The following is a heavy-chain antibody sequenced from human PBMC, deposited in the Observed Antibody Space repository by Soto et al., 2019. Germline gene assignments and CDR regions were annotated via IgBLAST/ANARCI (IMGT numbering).Heavy chain of an antibody. CDR1: GFTFSTYE. D-gene: IGHD4-17*01. CDR3: ARALTVTTDDY. CDR2: ISGSGSTI. J-gene: IGHJ4*02. Sequence: PGGSLRLSCAASGFTFSTYEMHWVRQAPGKGLEWVSYISGSGSTIYYADSVKGRFTISRDNAKESLYLRMNSLRAEDTAVYYCARALTVTTDDYWGQGTLVTV. V-gene: IGHV3-48*03.